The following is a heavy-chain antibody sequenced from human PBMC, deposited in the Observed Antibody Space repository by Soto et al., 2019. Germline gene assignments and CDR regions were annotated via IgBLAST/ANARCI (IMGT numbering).Heavy chain of an antibody. CDR1: GFTFSSYA. CDR2: INGNDGST. D-gene: IGHD3-3*01. CDR3: AKAGTIFGVVMNNWFDP. Sequence: LGGSLRLSCAASGFTFSSYAMSWVRQAPGKGLEWVSTINGNDGSTYYADSVKGRFTISRDNSKNTLYLQMNSLRVEDTAVYYCAKAGTIFGVVMNNWFDPWGQGTLVTVSS. J-gene: IGHJ5*02. V-gene: IGHV3-23*01.